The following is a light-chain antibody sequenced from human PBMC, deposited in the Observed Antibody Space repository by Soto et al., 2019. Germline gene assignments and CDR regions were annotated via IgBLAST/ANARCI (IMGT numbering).Light chain of an antibody. Sequence: QSVLTQPPSASGNPGQTVTISWSGSGSNIGENAVNWYQHLPGTAPQLLIYSNALRPSGVPHRFSGSKSGTAGSLAISGLQSEDEAHYYCAAWDDSLKAMLFGGGTKLTVL. CDR1: GSNIGENA. J-gene: IGLJ3*02. V-gene: IGLV1-44*01. CDR2: SNA. CDR3: AAWDDSLKAML.